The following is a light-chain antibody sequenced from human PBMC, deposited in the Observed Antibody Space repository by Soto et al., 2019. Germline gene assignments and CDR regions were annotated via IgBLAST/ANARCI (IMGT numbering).Light chain of an antibody. J-gene: IGKJ1*01. CDR3: QHYGGLWT. CDR1: QSITNR. CDR2: DAS. V-gene: IGKV1-5*01. Sequence: DIQMTQSPSTLSASVGDRVTITCRASQSITNRLAWYQQKPGKAPKVLIYDASSLETGVPSRFSGSGSGTEFFLSSSSLQPDDFATYWCQHYGGLWTFGQGTKVEIK.